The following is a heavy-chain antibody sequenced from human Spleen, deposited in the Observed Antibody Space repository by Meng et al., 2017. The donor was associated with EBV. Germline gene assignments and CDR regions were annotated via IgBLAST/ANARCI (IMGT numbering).Heavy chain of an antibody. J-gene: IGHJ4*02. CDR3: AKDCFGARDY. D-gene: IGHD1-26*01. Sequence: EGQVKGAGGGLVQPGGSLRLSCVGSGISAYWVHWVRQVPGKGLVWVSRINEDGSIVNYADSVKGRFTIFRDNAKNTVSLQMNSLRVEDTALYYCAKDCFGARDYWGQGTLVTVSS. CDR2: INEDGSIV. CDR1: GISAYW. V-gene: IGHV3-74*01.